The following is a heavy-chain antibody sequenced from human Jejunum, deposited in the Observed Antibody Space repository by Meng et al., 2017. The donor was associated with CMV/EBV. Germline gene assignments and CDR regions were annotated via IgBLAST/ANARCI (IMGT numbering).Heavy chain of an antibody. CDR1: FRVFG. V-gene: IGHV3-23*01. J-gene: IGHJ4*02. D-gene: IGHD1-26*01. CDR3: AKVPGRDLLRTPYYFDD. Sequence: FRVFGMGWVRPAPGKGLEWVSGISGSGGATYHADSVKGRFTISRDTSKNTLYLQMNSLRAEDTAVYYCAKVPGRDLLRTPYYFDDWGQGQLVTVSS. CDR2: ISGSGGAT.